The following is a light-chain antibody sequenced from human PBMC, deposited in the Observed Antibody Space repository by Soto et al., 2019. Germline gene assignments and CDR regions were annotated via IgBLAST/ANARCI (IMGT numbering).Light chain of an antibody. CDR3: QQRSNWPHSIT. CDR1: QTIRTS. J-gene: IGKJ5*01. V-gene: IGKV3-11*01. Sequence: IVMTQSPDTLSLSPGERATLSCRASQTIRTSLAWYQQRPGPAPRLLIFDASRKTFGVPDRFTGSGCGTDLTLTISSLEPEDFAVYYCQQRSNWPHSITFGQGTRLEIK. CDR2: DAS.